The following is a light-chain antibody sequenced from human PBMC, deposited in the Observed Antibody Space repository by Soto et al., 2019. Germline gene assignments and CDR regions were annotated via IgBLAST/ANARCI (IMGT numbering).Light chain of an antibody. CDR1: SSDVGGYNY. J-gene: IGLJ1*01. CDR3: SSFTSSTTYV. Sequence: QSVLTQPASVYGSPGQSITISCTGTSSDVGGYNYVSWYQQNPGKAPKLMIYDVSNRPSGVSNRFSGSKSGNTASLTISGLQAEDEADYYCSSFTSSTTYVFGTGTKVTVL. V-gene: IGLV2-14*03. CDR2: DVS.